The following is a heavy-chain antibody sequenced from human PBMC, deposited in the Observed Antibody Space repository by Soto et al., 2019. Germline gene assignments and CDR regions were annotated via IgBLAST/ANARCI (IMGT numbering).Heavy chain of an antibody. CDR3: APVPPRIVVVLAEFPT. CDR2: IYHNGIT. D-gene: IGHD2-21*01. Sequence: QVQLKQSGPGLVRPSGTLSLTCRVSGTSISSSYWWAWVRQSPGKGLEWIGEIYHNGITKYNPSLXGXAXMXXDKSNTQFSLNLTSVTAADPAVYYCAPVPPRIVVVLAEFPTWGQGTLVTVSS. CDR1: GTSISSSYW. V-gene: IGHV4-4*02. J-gene: IGHJ4*02.